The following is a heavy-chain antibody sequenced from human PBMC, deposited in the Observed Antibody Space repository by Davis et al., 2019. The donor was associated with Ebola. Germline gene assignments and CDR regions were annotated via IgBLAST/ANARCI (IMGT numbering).Heavy chain of an antibody. J-gene: IGHJ4*02. CDR2: ISSSSSYI. Sequence: GESLKISCAASGFTFSSYSMNWVRQAPGKGLEWVSSISSSSSYIYYADSVKGRFTISRDNAKNSLYLQMNSLRAEDTAVYYCARDWVEGYWGQGTLVTVSS. V-gene: IGHV3-21*01. CDR1: GFTFSSYS. CDR3: ARDWVEGY. D-gene: IGHD2-15*01.